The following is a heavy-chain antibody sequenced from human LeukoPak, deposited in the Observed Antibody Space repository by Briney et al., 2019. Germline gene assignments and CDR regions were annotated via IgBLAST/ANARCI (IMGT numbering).Heavy chain of an antibody. CDR3: ARDRSAARLYFFDY. CDR1: GFEFNYYW. Sequence: GSLRLSCAASGFEFNYYWMTWVRQAPGKGLEWVANINKDGSEKHYGDSVKGRVTISRDNAKNSLYLQLSSLRAEDTAIYYCARDRSAARLYFFDYWGQGTLVTVSS. V-gene: IGHV3-7*01. D-gene: IGHD6-6*01. J-gene: IGHJ4*02. CDR2: INKDGSEK.